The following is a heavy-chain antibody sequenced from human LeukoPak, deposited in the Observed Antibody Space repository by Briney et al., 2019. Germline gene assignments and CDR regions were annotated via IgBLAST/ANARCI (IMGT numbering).Heavy chain of an antibody. CDR3: ARDVSMFWPSFYFDF. D-gene: IGHD3-9*01. CDR1: GGSISSDY. Sequence: PSETLSLTCTVSGGSISSDYWSWIRQPAGKGLEWIGHFYPTVSSNYNPSLKSRVTMSVDTSKNQFSLKMSSATAADTAVYYCARDVSMFWPSFYFDFWGQGTLVTVSS. J-gene: IGHJ4*02. CDR2: FYPTVSS. V-gene: IGHV4-4*07.